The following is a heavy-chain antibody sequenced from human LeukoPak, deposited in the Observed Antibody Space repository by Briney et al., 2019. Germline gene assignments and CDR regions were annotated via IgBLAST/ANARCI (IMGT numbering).Heavy chain of an antibody. V-gene: IGHV3-30*18. CDR3: AKDPLRFGEDGAFDI. CDR2: ISYDGSNK. CDR1: GFTFSSYG. Sequence: GGSLRLSCAASGFTFSSYGMHWVRQAPGKGLEWVAVISYDGSNKYYADSVKGRFTISRDNSKNTLYLQMNSLRAEDTAVYYCAKDPLRFGEDGAFDIWSQGTMVTVSS. D-gene: IGHD3-10*01. J-gene: IGHJ3*02.